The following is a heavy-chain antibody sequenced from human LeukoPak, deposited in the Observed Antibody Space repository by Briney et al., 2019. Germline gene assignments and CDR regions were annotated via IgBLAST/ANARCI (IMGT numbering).Heavy chain of an antibody. CDR1: GFTFDDYA. Sequence: PGGPLRLSCTASGFTFDDYAMHWVRQAPAKGLEWVSLISGDGGTTDYADSVKGRFTISRDNRRNSLYLHMNSLRTEDTALYFCAKVYVGSWYAYDHWGQGTLVTVSS. CDR2: ISGDGGTT. J-gene: IGHJ4*02. D-gene: IGHD6-13*01. V-gene: IGHV3-43*02. CDR3: AKVYVGSWYAYDH.